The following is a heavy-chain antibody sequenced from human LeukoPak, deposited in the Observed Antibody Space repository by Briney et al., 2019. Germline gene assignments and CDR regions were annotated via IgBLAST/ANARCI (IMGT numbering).Heavy chain of an antibody. CDR1: GFTFSSYA. CDR3: ARGQYDFWSGYSSYYFDY. Sequence: PGGSLRLSCAASGFTFSSYAMHWVRQAPGKGLEWVAVISYDGSNKYYADSVKGRFTISRDNSKNTLYLQMNSLRAEDTAVYYCARGQYDFWSGYSSYYFDYWGQGTLVTVSS. J-gene: IGHJ4*02. D-gene: IGHD3-3*01. CDR2: ISYDGSNK. V-gene: IGHV3-30-3*01.